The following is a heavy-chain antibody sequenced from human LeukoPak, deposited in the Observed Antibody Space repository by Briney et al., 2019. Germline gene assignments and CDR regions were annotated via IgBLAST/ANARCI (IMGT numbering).Heavy chain of an antibody. CDR1: GFTFSSYA. V-gene: IGHV3-23*01. CDR2: ITGSGGST. J-gene: IGHJ4*02. CDR3: AKGSSSSRPYYFDY. Sequence: PGGSLRLSCAASGFTFSSYAMSWVRQAPGKGLEWVSDITGSGGSTYHADSVRGRFTISRDNSKETLYLQMDSLRVEDTAVYYCAKGSSSSRPYYFDYWGQGTLVTVSS. D-gene: IGHD6-6*01.